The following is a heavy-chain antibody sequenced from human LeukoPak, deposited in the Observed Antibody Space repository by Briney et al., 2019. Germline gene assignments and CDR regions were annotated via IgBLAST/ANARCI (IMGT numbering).Heavy chain of an antibody. CDR2: IKQDGSEK. Sequence: PGGSLRLSCAASGFTFSSYWMSWVRQAPGKGLEWVANIKQDGSEKYYVDSVKGRFTISRDNAKNSLYLQMNSLRAEDTAVYYCARDDPSGYSYGYSYWGQGTLVTVSS. CDR3: ARDDPSGYSYGYSY. V-gene: IGHV3-7*01. D-gene: IGHD5-18*01. CDR1: GFTFSSYW. J-gene: IGHJ4*02.